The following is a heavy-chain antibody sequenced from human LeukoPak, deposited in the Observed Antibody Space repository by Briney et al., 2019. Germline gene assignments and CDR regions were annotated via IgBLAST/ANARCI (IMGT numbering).Heavy chain of an antibody. V-gene: IGHV3-23*01. D-gene: IGHD3-3*01. CDR1: GFTFSSYA. J-gene: IGHJ6*03. Sequence: PGGSLRLSCAASGFTFSSYAMTWVRQAPGKGLEWVSAISGSGGSTYYADSVKGRFTISRDNAKNSLYLQMNSLRAEDTAVYYCARDMQAGGYYIYYMDVWGKGTTVTVSS. CDR2: ISGSGGST. CDR3: ARDMQAGGYYIYYMDV.